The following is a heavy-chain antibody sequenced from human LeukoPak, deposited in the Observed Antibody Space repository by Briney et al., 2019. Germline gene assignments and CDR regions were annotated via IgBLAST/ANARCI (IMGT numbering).Heavy chain of an antibody. CDR2: VSSSSYR. J-gene: IGHJ4*02. CDR3: AKDAPEGGPGYYLGIFDY. Sequence: GGSLRLSCAASGFTFSDYYMSWIRQAPGKGLEWVSDVSSSSYRNYADYEKGRFTVSRDNSKNTLYLQMSSLRAEDTALYYCAKDAPEGGPGYYLGIFDYWGQRTLVTVSS. D-gene: IGHD3-22*01. CDR1: GFTFSDYY. V-gene: IGHV3-11*05.